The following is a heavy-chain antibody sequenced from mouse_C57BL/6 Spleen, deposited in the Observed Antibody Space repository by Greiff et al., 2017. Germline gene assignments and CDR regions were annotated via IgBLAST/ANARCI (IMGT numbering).Heavy chain of an antibody. CDR1: GYSFTGYY. V-gene: IGHV1-42*01. J-gene: IGHJ1*03. CDR2: INPSTGGT. CDR3: ARSTTDLRYFDV. Sequence: VQLQQSGPELVKPGASVKISCKASGYSFTGYYMNWVKQSPEKSLEWIGEINPSTGGTTYNQKFKAKATLTVDKSSSTAYMQLKSLTSEDSAVYYCARSTTDLRYFDVWGTGTTVTVSS. D-gene: IGHD1-1*01.